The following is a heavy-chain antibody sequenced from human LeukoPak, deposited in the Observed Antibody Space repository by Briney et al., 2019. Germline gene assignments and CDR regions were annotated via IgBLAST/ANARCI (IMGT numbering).Heavy chain of an antibody. CDR1: GGSISSYY. V-gene: IGHV4-59*01. CDR2: IYYSGST. J-gene: IGHJ4*01. D-gene: IGHD1-26*01. Sequence: SETLSLTCTVSGGSISSYYWSWIRQPPGKGLEWIGYIYYSGSTNYNPSLKSRVTISVDTSKNQFSLKLSSVTAADTAVYYCAREASGSYFDYWGHGTLVTVSS. CDR3: AREASGSYFDY.